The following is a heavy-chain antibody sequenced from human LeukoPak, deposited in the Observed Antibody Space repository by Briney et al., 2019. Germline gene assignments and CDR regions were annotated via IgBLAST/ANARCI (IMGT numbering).Heavy chain of an antibody. CDR1: GGSISSYY. CDR2: IYTSGST. J-gene: IGHJ5*02. CDR3: ARGREWFFP. D-gene: IGHD1-26*01. V-gene: IGHV4-4*07. Sequence: PSETLSLTCTVSGGSISSYYWSWIRQPAGKGLEWIGRIYTSGSTNYNPSLKRRGTMSVCTCKTQFSLKLRSVTAADTAVYYCARGREWFFPWGQGTLFTVSS.